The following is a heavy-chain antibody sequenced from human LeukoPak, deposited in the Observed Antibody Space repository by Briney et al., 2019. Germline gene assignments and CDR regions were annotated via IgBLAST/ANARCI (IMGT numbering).Heavy chain of an antibody. J-gene: IGHJ4*02. CDR2: MNPNSGNT. CDR1: GYTFTSYD. D-gene: IGHD6-19*01. V-gene: IGHV1-8*01. Sequence: ASVKVSCKASGYTFTSYDINWVRQATGQGLEWMGWMNPNSGNTGYAQKFQGRVTMTRNTSISTAYMELSSLRSEDTAVYYCARIIDSSGWSTRDYWGQGTLVPVSS. CDR3: ARIIDSSGWSTRDY.